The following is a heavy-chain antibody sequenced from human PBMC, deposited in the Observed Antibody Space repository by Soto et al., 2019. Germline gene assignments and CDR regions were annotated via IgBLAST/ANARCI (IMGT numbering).Heavy chain of an antibody. D-gene: IGHD2-8*01. CDR1: GYTFTSYG. CDR2: ISAYNGNT. J-gene: IGHJ6*02. CDR3: ARGLYCTNGVCYTYYYYYGMDV. Sequence: QVPLVQSGAEVKKPGASVKVSCKASGYTFTSYGISWVRQAPGQGLEWMGWISAYNGNTNYAQKLQGRVTMTTDTSTSTAYMELRSLRSDDTAVYYCARGLYCTNGVCYTYYYYYGMDVWGQGTTVTVSS. V-gene: IGHV1-18*01.